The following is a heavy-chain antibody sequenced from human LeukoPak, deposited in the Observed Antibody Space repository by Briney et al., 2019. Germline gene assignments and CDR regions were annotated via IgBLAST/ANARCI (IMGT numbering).Heavy chain of an antibody. V-gene: IGHV3-33*01. CDR1: GFTFSSYG. D-gene: IGHD6-13*01. J-gene: IGHJ3*02. Sequence: GGSLRLSCAASGFTFSSYGMHWVRQAPGKGLEWVAVIWYDGSNKYYADSVKGRFTISRDNSKNTLYLQMNSLRAEDTAVYYCASAPNQQLVWAFDIWGQGTMVTVSS. CDR3: ASAPNQQLVWAFDI. CDR2: IWYDGSNK.